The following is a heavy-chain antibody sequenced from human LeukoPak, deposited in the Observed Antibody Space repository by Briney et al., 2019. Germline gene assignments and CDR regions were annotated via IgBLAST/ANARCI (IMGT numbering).Heavy chain of an antibody. CDR2: IYYTGSP. V-gene: IGHV4-59*01. D-gene: IGHD3-9*01. CDR3: ARDPLTFYFDY. CDR1: GGFITNYY. J-gene: IGHJ4*02. Sequence: SETLSLTCTVSGGFITNYYWSWIRQPPGKGLELIGYIYYTGSPNYNPCLRSRVAMSVDTSKNQLSLKLNSVTAADTAVYYCARDPLTFYFDYWGQGILVTVSS.